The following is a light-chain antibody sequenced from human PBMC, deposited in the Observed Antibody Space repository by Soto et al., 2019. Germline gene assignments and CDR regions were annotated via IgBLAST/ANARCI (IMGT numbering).Light chain of an antibody. V-gene: IGKV1-12*01. CDR2: TLS. CDR3: QQAYTFPLT. CDR1: QGISSW. Sequence: DIQMTQSPSSVSASVGDRVTITCRARQGISSWLAWYQQKPGEAPKLLIYTLSSLQSGVPSRFSGSGSGTDVTLPISSLQPDDFATYYCQQAYTFPLTFGGGTKVEIK. J-gene: IGKJ4*01.